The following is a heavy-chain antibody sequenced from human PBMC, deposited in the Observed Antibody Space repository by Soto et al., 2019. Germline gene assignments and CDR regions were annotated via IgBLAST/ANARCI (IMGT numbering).Heavy chain of an antibody. CDR2: INPGDSDT. Sequence: PGESLKISCKGSGYSFTSSWIGWVRQMPGKGLEWMVIINPGDSDTRYNPSFQGRVTISADKSNSTAYLQWSSLKASDTAMYYCARQGAGGLFDYWGQGTRVTVSS. D-gene: IGHD2-15*01. CDR1: GYSFTSSW. V-gene: IGHV5-51*01. J-gene: IGHJ4*02. CDR3: ARQGAGGLFDY.